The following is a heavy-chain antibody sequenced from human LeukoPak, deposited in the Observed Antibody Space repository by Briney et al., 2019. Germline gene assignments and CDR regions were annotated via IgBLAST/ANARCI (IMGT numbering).Heavy chain of an antibody. CDR1: GYTFTGYY. D-gene: IGHD1-26*01. J-gene: IGHJ6*03. CDR3: ARGARSYRDYYYYYMDV. V-gene: IGHV1-2*02. Sequence: GASVKVSCKASGYTFTGYYMHWVRQAPGQGLEWMGWINPNSGGTNYAQKFQGRVTMTRDTSISTAYMELSRLRSDDTAVYYCARGARSYRDYYYYYMDVWGKGTTVTVSS. CDR2: INPNSGGT.